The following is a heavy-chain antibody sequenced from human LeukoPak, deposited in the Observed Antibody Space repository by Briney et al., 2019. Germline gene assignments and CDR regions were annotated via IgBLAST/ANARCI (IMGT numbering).Heavy chain of an antibody. CDR3: ARLPPSVFGVGTGDFDY. Sequence: PPGGSLRLSCEVSGFSFSTYGMYWVRQAPGKGLESVAVISYDGSKTYYADSVKGRSTISRDNPKNTVYLELNSLRAGDTAVYYCARLPPSVFGVGTGDFDYWGQGTLVTVSS. D-gene: IGHD2-8*02. J-gene: IGHJ4*02. CDR1: GFSFSTYG. V-gene: IGHV3-30*03. CDR2: ISYDGSKT.